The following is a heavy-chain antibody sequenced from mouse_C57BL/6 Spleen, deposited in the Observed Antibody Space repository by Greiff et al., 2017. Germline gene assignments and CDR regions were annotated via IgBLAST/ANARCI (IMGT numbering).Heavy chain of an antibody. Sequence: QVQLQQPGAELVKPGASVKLSCKASGYTFTSYWMHWVKQRPGRGLEWSGRIDPNSGGTKYNEKFKSKATLTVDKPSSTAYMQLSSLTSEDSAVYYCARQLTLRGFAYWGQGTLVTVSA. J-gene: IGHJ3*01. D-gene: IGHD3-2*02. CDR1: GYTFTSYW. V-gene: IGHV1-72*01. CDR3: ARQLTLRGFAY. CDR2: IDPNSGGT.